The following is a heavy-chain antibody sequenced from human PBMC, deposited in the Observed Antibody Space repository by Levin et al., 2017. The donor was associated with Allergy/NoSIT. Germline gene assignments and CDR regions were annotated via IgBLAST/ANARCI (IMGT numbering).Heavy chain of an antibody. CDR1: GGSISSYY. V-gene: IGHV4-59*01. Sequence: SETLSLTCTVSGGSISSYYWSWIRQPPGKGLEWIGYIYYSGSTNYNPSLKSRVTISVDTSKNQFSLKLSSVTAADTAVYYCARHVSMTDYYYYYYYMDVWGKGTTVTVSS. CDR2: IYYSGST. CDR3: ARHVSMTDYYYYYYYMDV. D-gene: IGHD3-16*01. J-gene: IGHJ6*03.